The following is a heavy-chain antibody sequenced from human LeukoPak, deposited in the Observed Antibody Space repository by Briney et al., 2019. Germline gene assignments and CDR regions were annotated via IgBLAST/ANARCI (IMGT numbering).Heavy chain of an antibody. D-gene: IGHD2-15*01. J-gene: IGHJ4*02. CDR1: GYTFTDCY. V-gene: IGHV1-2*02. Sequence: GASVKVSCKASGYTFTDCYMHWVRQAPGQGLEWMGWINLNSGGTNFAQRFQGRFTITRDTSISAAYMDLSRLISDDTAVYYCARDAGYCTGGSCWYFDHWGQGTLVTVSS. CDR2: INLNSGGT. CDR3: ARDAGYCTGGSCWYFDH.